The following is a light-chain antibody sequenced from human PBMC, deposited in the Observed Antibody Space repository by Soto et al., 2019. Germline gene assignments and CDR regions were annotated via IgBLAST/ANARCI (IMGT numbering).Light chain of an antibody. CDR1: QGISSY. V-gene: IGKV1-9*01. Sequence: IQLTQSRSSLSASVGGRCTITCRAIQGISSYLAWYQQKAGEAPRLLIYAASTLQSGVPSRFRGSGSGTDFTLTISSLQPEDFEPYYCQQLDSYVFTFGPGTKVDIK. CDR3: QQLDSYVFT. CDR2: AAS. J-gene: IGKJ3*01.